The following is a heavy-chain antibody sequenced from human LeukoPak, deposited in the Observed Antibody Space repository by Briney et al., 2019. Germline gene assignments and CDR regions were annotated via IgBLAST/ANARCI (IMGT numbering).Heavy chain of an antibody. CDR1: GGSISSGGYS. CDR3: ARDGYSGSYYDGYGMDV. CDR2: IYHSGST. Sequence: SETLSLTCAVSGGSISSGGYSWSWIRQPPGKGLEWIGYIYHSGSTYYNPSLKSRVTISVDTSKNQFSLKLSSVTAADTAVYYCARDGYSGSYYDGYGMDVWGQGTTVTVSS. D-gene: IGHD1-26*01. V-gene: IGHV4-30-2*01. J-gene: IGHJ6*02.